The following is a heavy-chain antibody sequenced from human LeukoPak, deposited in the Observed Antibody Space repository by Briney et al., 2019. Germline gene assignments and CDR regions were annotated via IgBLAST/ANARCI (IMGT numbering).Heavy chain of an antibody. Sequence: SVKVSCKASGGTFSSYAISWVRQAPGQGLEWMGRIIPILGIANYAQKFQGRVTITADKSTSTAYMELSSLRSEDTAVYYCARDLETGTTPPIPYYWGQGTLVTVSS. V-gene: IGHV1-69*04. J-gene: IGHJ4*02. D-gene: IGHD1/OR15-1a*01. CDR3: ARDLETGTTPPIPYY. CDR2: IIPILGIA. CDR1: GGTFSSYA.